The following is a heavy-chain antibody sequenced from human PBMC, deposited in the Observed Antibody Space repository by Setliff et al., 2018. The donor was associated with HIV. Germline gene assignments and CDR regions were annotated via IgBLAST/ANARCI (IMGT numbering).Heavy chain of an antibody. CDR3: ATYADRESNRFDP. J-gene: IGHJ5*02. CDR2: IYHSGST. CDR1: GGSFSGYY. Sequence: SETLSLTCAVYGGSFSGYYWSWIRQPPGKGLEWIGSIYHSGSTYYNPSLKSRVTISVDTSKNQFSLKPSSVTAADTAVYYCATYADRESNRFDPWGQGILVTVSS. V-gene: IGHV4-34*01. D-gene: IGHD3-10*01.